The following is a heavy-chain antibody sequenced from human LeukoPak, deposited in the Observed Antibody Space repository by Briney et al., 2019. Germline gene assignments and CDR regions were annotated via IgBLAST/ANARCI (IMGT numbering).Heavy chain of an antibody. D-gene: IGHD3-16*02. Sequence: ASVKVSCKASGYTLTRYFIHWVRQAPGQGLEWMGIINPNGGSTSYPQKFQGRVTMTRDTSTSTVYMELSSLRSEDTAVYYCAREGNMITFGGVIVILDGSFDYWGQGTLVTVSS. CDR1: GYTLTRYF. CDR2: INPNGGST. J-gene: IGHJ4*02. V-gene: IGHV1-46*01. CDR3: AREGNMITFGGVIVILDGSFDY.